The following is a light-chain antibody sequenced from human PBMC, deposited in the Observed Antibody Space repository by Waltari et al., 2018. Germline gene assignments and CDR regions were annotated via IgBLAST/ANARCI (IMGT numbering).Light chain of an antibody. CDR1: QRVSSN. J-gene: IGKJ1*01. V-gene: IGKV3-15*01. Sequence: EIVMTQSPATLSVSPGEGATLSCRASQRVSSNLAWYQQKPGQAPRLLMYGASTTATGIPARFSGSGSGTEFTLTISSLQSEDFAFYYCQQYNNWPPARTFGQGTKVEIK. CDR2: GAS. CDR3: QQYNNWPPART.